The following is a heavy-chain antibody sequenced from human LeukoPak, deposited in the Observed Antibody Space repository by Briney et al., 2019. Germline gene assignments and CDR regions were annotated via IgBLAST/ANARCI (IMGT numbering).Heavy chain of an antibody. CDR2: IKTNGSNT. CDR3: ARDVGPYGGSPGAD. CDR1: GRTFSDHW. V-gene: IGHV3-74*01. D-gene: IGHD1-26*01. Sequence: ETLTLSCKGSGRTFSDHWMHWIRQAPGKGLVLVSRIKTNGSNTSYGDAVRGRFVISRDNSRNMLFLLMNNVRDDDTAMYFCARDVGPYGGSPGADWGQGTQVIAS. J-gene: IGHJ4*02.